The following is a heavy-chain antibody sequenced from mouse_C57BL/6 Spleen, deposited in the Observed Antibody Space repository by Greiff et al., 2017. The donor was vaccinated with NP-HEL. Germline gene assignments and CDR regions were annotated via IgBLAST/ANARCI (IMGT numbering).Heavy chain of an antibody. J-gene: IGHJ1*03. D-gene: IGHD1-1*01. CDR2: IYPGDGDT. Sequence: QVQLQQSGAELVKPGASVKISCKASGYAFSSYWMNWVKQRPGQGLEWIGQIYPGDGDTNYNGKFKGKATLTADKSSSTAYMQLSSLTSEDSAVYFCARWEWDKNTVVATDWYFDVWGTGTTVTVSS. V-gene: IGHV1-80*01. CDR3: ARWEWDKNTVVATDWYFDV. CDR1: GYAFSSYW.